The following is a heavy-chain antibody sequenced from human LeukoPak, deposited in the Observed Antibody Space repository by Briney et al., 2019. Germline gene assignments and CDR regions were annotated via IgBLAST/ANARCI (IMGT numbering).Heavy chain of an antibody. CDR3: ARVYCSGGSCYSNAFDI. CDR2: INPSGGST. Sequence: ASVKVYCKASGYTFTSYYMHWVRQAPGQGLEWMGIINPSGGSTSYAQKFQGRVTMTRDTSTSTVYMELSSLRSEDTAVYYGARVYCSGGSCYSNAFDIWGQGTMVTVSS. CDR1: GYTFTSYY. D-gene: IGHD2-15*01. J-gene: IGHJ3*02. V-gene: IGHV1-46*01.